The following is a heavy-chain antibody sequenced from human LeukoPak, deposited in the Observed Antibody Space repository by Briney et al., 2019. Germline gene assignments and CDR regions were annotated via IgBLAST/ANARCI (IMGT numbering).Heavy chain of an antibody. J-gene: IGHJ5*02. CDR1: GYTFTSYG. V-gene: IGHV1-18*01. CDR3: ARDSYYYGSGTRWFDP. Sequence: ASVKVSCKASGYTFTSYGISWVRQAPGQGLEWMGWISAYNGNTNYAQKLQGRVTMTTDTSTSTAYMELRSLRSDDTAVYYCARDSYYYGSGTRWFDPWGQGTLVTVSS. CDR2: ISAYNGNT. D-gene: IGHD3-10*01.